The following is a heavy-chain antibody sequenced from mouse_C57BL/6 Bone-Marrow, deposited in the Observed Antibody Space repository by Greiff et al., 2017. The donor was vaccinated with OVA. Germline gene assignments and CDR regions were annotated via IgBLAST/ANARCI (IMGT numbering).Heavy chain of an antibody. V-gene: IGHV5-4*03. CDR2: ISDGGSYT. D-gene: IGHD1-1*01. J-gene: IGHJ2*01. Sequence: EVMLVESGGGLVKPGGSLKLSCAASGFTFSSYAMSWVRQTPEKRLEWVATISDGGSYTYYPDNVKGRFTISRDNAKNNLYLQMSHLKSEDTAMYYCARAFYYYGSSSYFDYWGQGTTLTVSS. CDR3: ARAFYYYGSSSYFDY. CDR1: GFTFSSYA.